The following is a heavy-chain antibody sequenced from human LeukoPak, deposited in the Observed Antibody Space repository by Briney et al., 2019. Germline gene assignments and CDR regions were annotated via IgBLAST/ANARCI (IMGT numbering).Heavy chain of an antibody. D-gene: IGHD6-19*01. CDR2: IYYSGIT. J-gene: IGHJ4*02. CDR3: ARQVEQWPFEY. CDR1: GDSVSSSSYY. V-gene: IGHV4-39*01. Sequence: KPSETLSLTCTVSGDSVSSSSYYWGWVRQPPGKGLQWIGTIYYSGITYYNPFLKSRVTISVDTSKNQSSLKLSSVTAADTAVYYCARQVEQWPFEYWGQGTLVTVSS.